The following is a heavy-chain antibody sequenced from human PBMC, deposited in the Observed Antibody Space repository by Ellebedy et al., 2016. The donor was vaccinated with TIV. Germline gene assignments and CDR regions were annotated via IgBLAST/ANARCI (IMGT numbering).Heavy chain of an antibody. CDR2: IKQDGSEK. CDR3: ARRGLAAGGTLLYY. D-gene: IGHD6-13*01. CDR1: GFTFSSYW. J-gene: IGHJ4*02. V-gene: IGHV3-7*03. Sequence: GESLKISCAAPGFTFSSYWMTWVRQAPGKGLEWVAHIKQDGSEKYYVDSVKGRFTISRDNAENSLYLQMNSLRAEDTAVYYCARRGLAAGGTLLYYWGQGTLVTFSS.